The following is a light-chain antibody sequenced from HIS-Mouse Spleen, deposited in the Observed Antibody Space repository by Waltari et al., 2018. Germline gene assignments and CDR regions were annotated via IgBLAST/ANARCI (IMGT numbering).Light chain of an antibody. CDR2: KDS. Sequence: SYELTQPPSVSVSPGQTARITCSGDALPKQYAYWYQQKPGQAPVLVRYKDSERPSGIPERFSCSSSGTTVTLTISGVQAEDEADYYCQSADSSGTYVVFGGGTKLTVL. CDR3: QSADSSGTYVV. J-gene: IGLJ2*01. V-gene: IGLV3-25*03. CDR1: ALPKQY.